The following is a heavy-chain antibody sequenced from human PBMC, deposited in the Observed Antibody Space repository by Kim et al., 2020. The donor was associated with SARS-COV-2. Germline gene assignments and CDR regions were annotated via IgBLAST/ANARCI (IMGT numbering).Heavy chain of an antibody. D-gene: IGHD3-22*01. J-gene: IGHJ4*02. CDR2: VYYSGNT. Sequence: SETLSLTCIVSGDSVSSSSYYWGWVRQPPGKGLEWIGSVYYSGNTFYNPSLKSRVTILVDTSRNHFSLRLNSVTAADTDVYYCAREGNDGSGYFSHWGQGSLVAVSS. CDR3: AREGNDGSGYFSH. V-gene: IGHV4-39*07. CDR1: GDSVSSSSYY.